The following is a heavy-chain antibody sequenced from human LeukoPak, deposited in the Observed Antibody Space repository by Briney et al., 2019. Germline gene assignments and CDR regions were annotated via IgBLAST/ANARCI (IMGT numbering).Heavy chain of an antibody. CDR2: IYYSGST. D-gene: IGHD6-19*01. V-gene: IGHV4-59*12. CDR3: ARAGSSGWYYFDY. J-gene: IGHJ4*02. Sequence: SETLSLTCTVSGGSISSYYWSWIRQPPGKGLEWIGYIYYSGSTNYNPSLKSRVTISMDTSTNQFSLKLSSVTAADTAVYYCARAGSSGWYYFDYWGQGTLVTVSS. CDR1: GGSISSYY.